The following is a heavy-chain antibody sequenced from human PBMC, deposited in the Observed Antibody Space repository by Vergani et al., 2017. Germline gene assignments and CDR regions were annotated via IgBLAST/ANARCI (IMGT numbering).Heavy chain of an antibody. CDR1: GDSVSSNSAA. J-gene: IGHJ6*02. CDR3: AREVYDIAAAGTYYYYYYGMDV. CDR2: TYYRSKWYN. Sequence: QVQLPQSGPGLVKPSQTLSLTCAISGDSVSSNSAAWNWIRQSPSRGLEWLGRTYYRSKWYNDYAVSVKSRITINPDTSKNQFSLQLNSVTPEDTAVYYCAREVYDIAAAGTYYYYYYGMDVWGQGTTVTVSS. D-gene: IGHD6-13*01. V-gene: IGHV6-1*01.